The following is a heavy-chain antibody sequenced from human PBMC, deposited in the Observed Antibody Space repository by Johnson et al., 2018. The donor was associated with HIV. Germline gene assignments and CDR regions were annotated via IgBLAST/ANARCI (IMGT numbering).Heavy chain of an antibody. J-gene: IGHJ3*02. CDR3: AREGDYGGFFDAFDI. CDR2: IGTAGDT. Sequence: VQLVESGGGVVQPGRSLRLSCAASGFTFSSYGMHWVRQAPGKGLEWVSAIGTAGDTYYPGSVKGRFTISRENAKNSLYLQMNSLRAGDTAVYYCAREGDYGGFFDAFDIWGQGTMVTVSS. CDR1: GFTFSSYG. D-gene: IGHD4-23*01. V-gene: IGHV3-13*01.